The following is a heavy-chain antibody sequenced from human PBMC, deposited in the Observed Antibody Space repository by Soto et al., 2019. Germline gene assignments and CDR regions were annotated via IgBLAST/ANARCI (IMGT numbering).Heavy chain of an antibody. V-gene: IGHV3-11*06. J-gene: IGHJ6*02. CDR3: ACFPYPSGYYYYGMDV. CDR2: ISSSTSYT. D-gene: IGHD3-16*01. CDR1: GLTFSDYY. Sequence: QVQLVESGGGLVKPGGSLRLSCAASGLTFSDYYMSWVRQAPGKGLEWVSDISSSTSYTNYADSVRGRFTISRDNAKYSLYLQMNSLRAEDTAVYYCACFPYPSGYYYYGMDVGGQGTTVTVSS.